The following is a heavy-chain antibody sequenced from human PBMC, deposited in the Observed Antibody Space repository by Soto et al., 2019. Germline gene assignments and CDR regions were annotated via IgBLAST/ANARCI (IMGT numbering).Heavy chain of an antibody. CDR1: GYTFSSYG. V-gene: IGHV1-18*04. J-gene: IGHJ4*02. D-gene: IGHD1-26*01. Sequence: ASVKISCKASGYTFSSYGITWVRQAPGQGLEWLGWINPYNDDTNYAQKFQGRVTMTTDTSTSTAYMEVMSLRSDDTAVYFCARDWGSGSYLDYFEYWGEGTLVTVSS. CDR3: ARDWGSGSYLDYFEY. CDR2: INPYNDDT.